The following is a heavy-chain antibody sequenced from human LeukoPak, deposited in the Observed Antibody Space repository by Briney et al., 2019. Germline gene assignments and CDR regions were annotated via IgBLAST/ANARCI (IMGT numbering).Heavy chain of an antibody. J-gene: IGHJ4*02. CDR1: GGSISSGDYY. V-gene: IGHV4-30-4*08. CDR2: IYYSGST. CDR3: ARENYYDSSKIDY. Sequence: SQTLSLTCTVSGGSISSGDYYWSWIRQPPGKGPEWIGYIYYSGSTYYNPSLESRVTISVDTSKNQFSLKLSSVTAADTAVYYCARENYYDSSKIDYWGQGTLVTVSS. D-gene: IGHD3-22*01.